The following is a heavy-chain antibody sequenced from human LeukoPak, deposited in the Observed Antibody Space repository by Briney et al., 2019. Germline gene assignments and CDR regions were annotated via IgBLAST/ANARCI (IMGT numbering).Heavy chain of an antibody. CDR1: GFTFSSYG. CDR2: IWYDGSNK. CDR3: ARAPAPEMATIEDYMDV. Sequence: GRSLRLSCAASGFTFSSYGMHWVRQAPGKGLEWVAVIWYDGSNKYYADSVKGRFTISRDDSKNTLYLQMNSLRAEDTAVYYCARAPAPEMATIEDYMDVWGKGTTVTVSS. J-gene: IGHJ6*03. V-gene: IGHV3-33*01. D-gene: IGHD5-24*01.